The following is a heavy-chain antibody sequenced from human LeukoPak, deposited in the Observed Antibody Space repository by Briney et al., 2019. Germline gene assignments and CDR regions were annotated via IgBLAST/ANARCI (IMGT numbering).Heavy chain of an antibody. V-gene: IGHV3-66*01. D-gene: IGHD3-10*01. CDR3: ARDKFRGYLDY. CDR1: EFTVSTNY. J-gene: IGHJ4*02. CDR2: IYSGGTT. Sequence: GGSLRLSCAASEFTVSTNYMDWVRQAPGKGLEWVSAIYSGGTTYYADSVKGRFTISRDTSKNTLYLQMNSLRAEDTAVYYCARDKFRGYLDYWGQGTLVTVSS.